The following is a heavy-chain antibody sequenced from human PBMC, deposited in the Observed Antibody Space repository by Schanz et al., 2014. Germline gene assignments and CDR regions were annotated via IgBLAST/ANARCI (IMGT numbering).Heavy chain of an antibody. Sequence: QVQLVESGGGLVKPGGSLRLSCAASGFIFNDYYMNWIRQAPGKGLEWLSYISRDGTTSYYADSVKGRFTISRDIAKNSLYLQMNSLRTEDTALYYCAGTIFGVVTESYYYDMDVWGQGTTVTVSS. V-gene: IGHV3-11*01. J-gene: IGHJ6*02. D-gene: IGHD3-3*01. CDR2: ISRDGTTS. CDR1: GFIFNDYY. CDR3: AGTIFGVVTESYYYDMDV.